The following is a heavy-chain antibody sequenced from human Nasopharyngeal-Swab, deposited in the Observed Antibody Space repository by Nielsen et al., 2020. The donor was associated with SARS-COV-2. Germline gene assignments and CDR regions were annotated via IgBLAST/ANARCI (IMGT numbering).Heavy chain of an antibody. V-gene: IGHV3-49*03. CDR2: IRSKAYGGTT. CDR3: TRERGIYGSGAFDY. J-gene: IGHJ4*02. Sequence: GGSLRLSCTASGFTFGDYAMSWFRQAPGKGLEWVGFIRSKAYGGTTEYAASVEGRFTISRDDSKSIAYLQMNSLKTEDTAVYYCTRERGIYGSGAFDYWGQGTLVTVSS. D-gene: IGHD3-10*01. CDR1: GFTFGDYA.